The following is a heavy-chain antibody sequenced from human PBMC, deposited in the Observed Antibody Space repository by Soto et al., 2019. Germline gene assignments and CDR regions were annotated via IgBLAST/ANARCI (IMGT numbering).Heavy chain of an antibody. Sequence: SETLSLTCTVSACSISSAGYYWSWIRQHPGKGLEWIGYIYYSGSTYYNPSLKSRVTISVDTSKNQFSLKLSSVTAADTAVYYCAAYYYDSSGENWFDPWGQGTLVTVSS. CDR1: ACSISSAGYY. CDR2: IYYSGST. V-gene: IGHV4-31*03. J-gene: IGHJ5*02. CDR3: AAYYYDSSGENWFDP. D-gene: IGHD3-22*01.